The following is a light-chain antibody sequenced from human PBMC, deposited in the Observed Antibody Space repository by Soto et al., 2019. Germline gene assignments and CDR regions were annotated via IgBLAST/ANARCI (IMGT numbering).Light chain of an antibody. CDR1: QSISSW. V-gene: IGKV1-5*03. J-gene: IGKJ1*01. CDR3: QQYNSYPWT. CDR2: KAS. Sequence: DIQMTQSPSTLSASVGDRVTITCRASQSISSWLAWYQQKPGKAPKLLIDKASSLESGVPSRFSGSGSGTAFTLTISSLQPDDFATYYCQQYNSYPWTFGQGTKVEIK.